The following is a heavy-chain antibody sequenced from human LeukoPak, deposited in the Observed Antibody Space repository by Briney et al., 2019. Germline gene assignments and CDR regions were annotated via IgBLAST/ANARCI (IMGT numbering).Heavy chain of an antibody. CDR2: IYNSGST. J-gene: IGHJ4*02. CDR1: GGSISSDY. D-gene: IGHD5-12*01. CDR3: ARLLYGGYVVDY. V-gene: IGHV4-59*08. Sequence: SETLSLTCTVSGGSISSDYWSWIRLPPGKGLEWIGYIYNSGSTYYNPSLKSRVTISVDTSKNQFSVKLNSVTAADTAVYYCARLLYGGYVVDYWGQGTLVTVSS.